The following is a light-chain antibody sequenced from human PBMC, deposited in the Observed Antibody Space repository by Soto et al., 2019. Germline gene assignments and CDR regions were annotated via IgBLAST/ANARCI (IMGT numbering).Light chain of an antibody. CDR2: WAS. CDR1: QSVLYTSNNKNY. V-gene: IGKV4-1*01. CDR3: QQYYSVPIT. Sequence: DIVMTQSPDSLAVSLGERATINCRSSQSVLYTSNNKNYLAWYQHKAGQSPTLLMYWASTRESGVPDRFSGSGSGTDFTLTISSLQDEDAAVYYCQQYYSVPITFGQGTRLEIK. J-gene: IGKJ5*01.